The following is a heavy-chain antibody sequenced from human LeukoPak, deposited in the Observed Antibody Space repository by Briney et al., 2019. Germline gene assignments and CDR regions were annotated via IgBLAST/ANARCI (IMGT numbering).Heavy chain of an antibody. CDR1: GGTFSSYA. D-gene: IGHD3-10*01. V-gene: IGHV1-69*04. J-gene: IGHJ4*02. Sequence: SVKVSCKASGGTFSSYAISWVRQAPGQGLEWMGRIIPILGIANYAQKSQGRVTITADKSTSTAYMELSSLRSEDTAVYYCDLIVLRFGELVGDYFLWRDYWGQGTLVTVSS. CDR3: DLIVLRFGELVGDYFLWRDY. CDR2: IIPILGIA.